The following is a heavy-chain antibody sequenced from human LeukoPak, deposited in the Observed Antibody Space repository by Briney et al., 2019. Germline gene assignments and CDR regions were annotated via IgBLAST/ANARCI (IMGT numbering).Heavy chain of an antibody. CDR2: ISGSGGNT. Sequence: PGGSLRLSCAASGFTFSSYAMSWVRQAPGKGLEWVSAISGSGGNTYYADSVKGRFTISRDNTKNTLYLQMNSLRAEDTAVYYCAKGYYYDSSGYYPEYFDYWGQGTLVTVSS. CDR1: GFTFSSYA. V-gene: IGHV3-23*01. J-gene: IGHJ4*02. D-gene: IGHD3-22*01. CDR3: AKGYYYDSSGYYPEYFDY.